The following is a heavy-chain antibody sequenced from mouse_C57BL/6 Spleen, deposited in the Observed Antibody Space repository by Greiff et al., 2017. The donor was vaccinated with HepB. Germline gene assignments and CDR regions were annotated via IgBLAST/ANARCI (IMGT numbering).Heavy chain of an antibody. Sequence: VQLQQPGAELVKPGASVKLSCKASGYTFTSYWMHWVKQRPGQGLEWIGMIHPNSGSTNYNEKFKSKATLTVDKSSSTAYMQLSSLTSEDSAVYYCARSLDGYDDEFDYWGQGTTLTVSS. CDR1: GYTFTSYW. CDR3: ARSLDGYDDEFDY. D-gene: IGHD2-2*01. CDR2: IHPNSGST. J-gene: IGHJ2*01. V-gene: IGHV1-64*01.